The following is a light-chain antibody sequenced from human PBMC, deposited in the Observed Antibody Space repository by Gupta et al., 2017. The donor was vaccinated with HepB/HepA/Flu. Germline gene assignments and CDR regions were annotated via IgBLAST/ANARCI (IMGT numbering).Light chain of an antibody. J-gene: IGKJ1*01. CDR1: PRHVQRDGNTY. CDR2: RVS. Sequence: VVMTQSRVSLPVTLGQPASMCCRHSPRHVQRDGNTYLNWFQQRPGQSPRRLIYRVSNRDSGVPDRFSGSGSGTDFTLRISRVDAEDVGVYYCMQAIHWPWTFGQGTKVEI. CDR3: MQAIHWPWT. V-gene: IGKV2-30*02.